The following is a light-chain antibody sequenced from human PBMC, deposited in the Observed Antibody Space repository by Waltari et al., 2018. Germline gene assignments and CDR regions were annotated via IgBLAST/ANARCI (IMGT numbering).Light chain of an antibody. CDR1: SSDIGGHHY. Sequence: QSALAQPASVSGSPGQSITIFCTGTSSDIGGHHYVSLYQQHPGKALKLMIYGVTDRPSGVSNRFSASKSGNTASLTISGLQAEDEAHYYCCSYTSSRSLVFGTGTKVTVL. V-gene: IGLV2-14*01. CDR3: CSYTSSRSLV. J-gene: IGLJ1*01. CDR2: GVT.